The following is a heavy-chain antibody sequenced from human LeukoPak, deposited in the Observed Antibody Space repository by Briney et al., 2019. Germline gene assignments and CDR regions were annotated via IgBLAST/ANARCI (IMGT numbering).Heavy chain of an antibody. V-gene: IGHV4-31*03. D-gene: IGHD3-3*01. CDR2: IYYSGST. Sequence: SETLSLTCTVSGGSISSSSYYWGWIRQHPGKGLEWIGYIYYSGSTYYNPSLKSRVTISVDTSKNQFSLKLSSVTAADTAVYYCARGGDFYPQYYFDYWGQGTLVTVSS. J-gene: IGHJ4*02. CDR1: GGSISSSSYY. CDR3: ARGGDFYPQYYFDY.